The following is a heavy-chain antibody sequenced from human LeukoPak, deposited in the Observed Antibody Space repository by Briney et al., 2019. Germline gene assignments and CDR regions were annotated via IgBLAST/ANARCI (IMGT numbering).Heavy chain of an antibody. J-gene: IGHJ4*02. Sequence: SETLSLTCAVYGGSFSGYYWSWIRQPPGKGLEWIGEINHSGSTNYNPSLKSRVTMSVDTSKNQFSLKLSSVTAADTAVYYCARSKSVRGVIGSFRYWGQGTLVTVSS. CDR1: GGSFSGYY. CDR3: ARSKSVRGVIGSFRY. V-gene: IGHV4-34*01. CDR2: INHSGST. D-gene: IGHD3-10*01.